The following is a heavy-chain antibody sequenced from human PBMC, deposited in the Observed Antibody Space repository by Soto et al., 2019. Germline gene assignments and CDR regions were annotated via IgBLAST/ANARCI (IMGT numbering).Heavy chain of an antibody. CDR1: GFTFSGSA. Sequence: EVQLVESGGGLVQPGGSLKLSCAASGFTFSGSAMHWVRQASGKGLEWVGRIRSKANSSATAYAASVKGRFTISRDDSKNTAYLQMNSLKTEDTAVYYCTRNKPRVAVAGALDYWGQGTLVTVSS. CDR3: TRNKPRVAVAGALDY. D-gene: IGHD6-19*01. V-gene: IGHV3-73*01. CDR2: IRSKANSSAT. J-gene: IGHJ4*02.